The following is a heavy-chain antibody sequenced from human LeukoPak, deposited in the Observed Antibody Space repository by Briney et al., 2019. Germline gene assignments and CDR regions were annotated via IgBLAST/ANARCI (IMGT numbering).Heavy chain of an antibody. CDR3: ARRVGYCSSTSCYYWFDH. D-gene: IGHD2-2*01. CDR2: INPNSGGT. CDR1: GYTFTGYY. Sequence: GASVKVSCKASGYTFTGYYMHWVRQAPGQGLEWMGWINPNSGGTNYAQKFQGRVTMTRDTSISTAYMELSRLRSDDTAVYYCARRVGYCSSTSCYYWFDHWGQGTLVTVSS. J-gene: IGHJ5*02. V-gene: IGHV1-2*02.